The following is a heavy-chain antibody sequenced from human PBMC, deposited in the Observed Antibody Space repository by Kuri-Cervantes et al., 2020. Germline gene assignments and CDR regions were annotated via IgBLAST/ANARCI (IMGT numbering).Heavy chain of an antibody. V-gene: IGHV3-21*01. CDR1: GFTFSSYS. J-gene: IGHJ4*02. Sequence: GESLKISCAASGFTFSSYSMNWVRQAPGKGLEWVSSISSSSSYIYYADSVKGRFTISRDNAKNSLYLQMNSLRAEDTAVYYCTRDRGMITFGGVIVPLDYWGQGTLVTVSS. CDR2: ISSSSSYI. CDR3: TRDRGMITFGGVIVPLDY. D-gene: IGHD3-16*02.